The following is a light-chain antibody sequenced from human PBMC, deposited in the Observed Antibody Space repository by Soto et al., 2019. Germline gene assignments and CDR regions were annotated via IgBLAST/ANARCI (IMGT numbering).Light chain of an antibody. CDR1: SSDVGGYNY. V-gene: IGLV2-14*01. CDR2: EVT. J-gene: IGLJ1*01. CDR3: SSYTSSSTLVV. Sequence: QSVLTQPASVSGSPGQSITISCTGTSSDVGGYNYVSWYQQHPDKAPKLIISEVTNRPSGVSSRFSGSKSGNTASLTISGLQVEDEADFYCSSYTSSSTLVVFGTGTKLTVL.